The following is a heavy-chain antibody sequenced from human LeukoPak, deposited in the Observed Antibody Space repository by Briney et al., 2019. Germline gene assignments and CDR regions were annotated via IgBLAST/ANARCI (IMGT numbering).Heavy chain of an antibody. CDR1: GYTFTGYY. CDR2: INPNSVGT. J-gene: IGHJ4*02. CDR3: ARGAAATY. D-gene: IGHD6-13*01. Sequence: PWASVKVSCKASGYTFTGYYMHWVRQAPGQGLEWMGWINPNSVGTNYAQKFQGRVTMTRDTSISTAYMELRRLRSEDTAVYYCARGAAATYWGQGTLVTVSS. V-gene: IGHV1-2*02.